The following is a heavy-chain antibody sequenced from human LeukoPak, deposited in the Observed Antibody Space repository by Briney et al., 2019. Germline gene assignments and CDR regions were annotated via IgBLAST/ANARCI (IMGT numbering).Heavy chain of an antibody. CDR1: GYTFTSYD. J-gene: IGHJ6*03. D-gene: IGHD4-11*01. CDR3: ARNYDYYYYMDV. Sequence: ASVKVSCKVSGYTFTSYDINWVRQATGQGLEWMGWMNPNSGNTGYAQKFQGRVTMTRNTSISTAYMELSSLRSEDTAVYYCARNYDYYYYMDVWGKGTTVTVSS. CDR2: MNPNSGNT. V-gene: IGHV1-8*01.